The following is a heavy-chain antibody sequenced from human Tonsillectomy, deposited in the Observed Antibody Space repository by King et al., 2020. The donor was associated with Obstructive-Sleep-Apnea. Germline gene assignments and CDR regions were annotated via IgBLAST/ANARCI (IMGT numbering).Heavy chain of an antibody. CDR3: AKQQGYYYDSSGYYFDY. CDR2: ISGRGGST. CDR1: GFTFSSYA. Sequence: VQLVESGGGLVQPGGSLRLSCAASGFTFSSYAMSWVRQAPGKGLEWVSAISGRGGSTYYADAVKGRFTISRDNSKNTLYLQMNSLRAEDTAVYDCAKQQGYYYDSSGYYFDYWGQGTLVTVSS. V-gene: IGHV3-23*04. J-gene: IGHJ4*02. D-gene: IGHD3-22*01.